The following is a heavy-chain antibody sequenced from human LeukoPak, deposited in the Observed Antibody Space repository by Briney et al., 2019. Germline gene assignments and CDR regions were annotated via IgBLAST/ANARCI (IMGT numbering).Heavy chain of an antibody. Sequence: SETLSLTCTVSGGSISSYYWSWIRQPPGKGLEWIGYIYYSGSNNYNPSLKSRVTISVDTSKNQFSLKLSSVTAADTAVYYCARNIVVVPADIPDYYYYYMDVWGKGTTVTVSS. V-gene: IGHV4-59*01. J-gene: IGHJ6*03. CDR1: GGSISSYY. D-gene: IGHD2-2*01. CDR3: ARNIVVVPADIPDYYYYYMDV. CDR2: IYYSGSN.